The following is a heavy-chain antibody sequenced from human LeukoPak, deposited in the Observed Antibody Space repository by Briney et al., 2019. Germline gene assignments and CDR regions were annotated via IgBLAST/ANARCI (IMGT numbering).Heavy chain of an antibody. CDR2: IYPGDSDT. V-gene: IGHV5-51*01. D-gene: IGHD5-18*01. Sequence: PGESLKISCKGSGYSFTSYWIGWVRQMPGKGLEWMGIIYPGDSDTRYSPSFQGQVTISADKSISTAYLQWSSLKASDTAMYYCARLPRGQLWLQWTFDYWGQGTLVTVSS. CDR1: GYSFTSYW. CDR3: ARLPRGQLWLQWTFDY. J-gene: IGHJ4*02.